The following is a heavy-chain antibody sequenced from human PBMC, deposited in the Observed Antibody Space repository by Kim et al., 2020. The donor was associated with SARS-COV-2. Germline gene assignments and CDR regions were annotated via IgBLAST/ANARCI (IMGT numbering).Heavy chain of an antibody. CDR1: GYTLTELS. CDR3: ATGVTYCGGDCYPYYFDY. V-gene: IGHV1-24*01. Sequence: ASVKVSCKVSGYTLTELSMHWVRQAPGKGLEWMGGFDPEDGETIYAQKFQGRVTMTEDTSTDTAYMELSSLRSEDTAVYYCATGVTYCGGDCYPYYFDYWGQGTLVTVSS. D-gene: IGHD2-21*02. J-gene: IGHJ4*02. CDR2: FDPEDGET.